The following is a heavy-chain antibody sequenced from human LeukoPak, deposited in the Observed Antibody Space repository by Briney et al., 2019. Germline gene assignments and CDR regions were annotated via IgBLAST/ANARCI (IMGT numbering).Heavy chain of an antibody. Sequence: PSETLSLTCTVSGGTLAPNFWSWVRQPPGKGLEWIGYIYYTGYTIYNPSVKSRVTISVDSSRTQFSLKLSSMTAADTAVYYCARDSRGGGPDFDYWGQGTLVTVSS. V-gene: IGHV4-59*01. J-gene: IGHJ4*02. CDR2: IYYTGYT. CDR3: ARDSRGGGPDFDY. D-gene: IGHD3-16*01. CDR1: GGTLAPNF.